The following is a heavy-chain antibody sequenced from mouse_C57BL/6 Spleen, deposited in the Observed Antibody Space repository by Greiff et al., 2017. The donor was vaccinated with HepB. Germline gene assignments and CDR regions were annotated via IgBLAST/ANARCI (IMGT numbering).Heavy chain of an antibody. D-gene: IGHD1-1*01. CDR2: IWRGGST. Sequence: QVQLQQSGPGLVQPSQSLSITCTVSGFSLTSYGVHWVRQSPGKGLEWLGVIWRGGSTDYNAAFMSRLSITKDNSKSQVFFKMNSLQADYTAIYYCAKNYDYYGSSLYAMDYWGQGTSVTVSS. V-gene: IGHV2-5*01. J-gene: IGHJ4*01. CDR1: GFSLTSYG. CDR3: AKNYDYYGSSLYAMDY.